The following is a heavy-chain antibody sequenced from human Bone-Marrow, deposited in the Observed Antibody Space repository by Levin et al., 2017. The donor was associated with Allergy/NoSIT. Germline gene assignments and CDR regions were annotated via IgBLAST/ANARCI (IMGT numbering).Heavy chain of an antibody. Sequence: AASVKVSCKASGYTFTRYAMNWVRQAPGQGLEWMGWINTNTRNPTYAQGFTGRFVFSLDTSVSTAYLQISSLKADDTAVYYCARSEPFIDYWGQGTLVTVSS. CDR1: GYTFTRYA. CDR3: ARSEPFIDY. CDR2: INTNTRNP. V-gene: IGHV7-4-1*02. J-gene: IGHJ4*02. D-gene: IGHD1-14*01.